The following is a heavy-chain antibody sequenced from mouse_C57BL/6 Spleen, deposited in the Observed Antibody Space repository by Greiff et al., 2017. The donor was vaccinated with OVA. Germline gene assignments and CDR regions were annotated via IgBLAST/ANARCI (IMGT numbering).Heavy chain of an antibody. D-gene: IGHD1-1*01. CDR1: GYTFTSYW. CDR2: IHPNSGST. V-gene: IGHV1-64*01. J-gene: IGHJ1*03. CDR3: SRGDYYGSSYVGYFDV. Sequence: QVQLKQPGAELVKPGASVKLSCKASGYTFTSYWMHWVKQRPGQGLEWIGMIHPNSGSTNYNEKFKSKATLTVAKSSSTAYMQLSSLTSEDSAVXYCSRGDYYGSSYVGYFDVWGTGTTVTVSS.